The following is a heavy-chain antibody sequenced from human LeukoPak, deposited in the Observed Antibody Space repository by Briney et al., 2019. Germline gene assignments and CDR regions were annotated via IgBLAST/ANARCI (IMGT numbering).Heavy chain of an antibody. CDR2: IGAAGSHI. J-gene: IGHJ3*01. CDR3: VRVGSGATRADTLDL. CDR1: GFTFSAYS. D-gene: IGHD6-19*01. Sequence: PGGSLRLSCAASGFTFSAYSMNWVRQAPGEGLEWVSSIGAAGSHIYYAGSMKGRFTISRDNAKSSLFLQMNSLRAEDTGIYYCVRVGSGATRADTLDLWGQGTMVTVSS. V-gene: IGHV3-21*01.